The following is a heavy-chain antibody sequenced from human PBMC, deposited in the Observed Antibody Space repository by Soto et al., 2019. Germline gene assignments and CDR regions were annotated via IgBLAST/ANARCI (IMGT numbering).Heavy chain of an antibody. Sequence: QVQLVESGGGVVQPGRSLRLSCAASGFTFSSYGMHWVRQAPGKGLEWVAVISYDGSNKYYADSVKGRFTISRDNSKNTLYLQMSSLRAEDTAVYYCANGDGMDVWGQGTTVTVSS. CDR3: ANGDGMDV. D-gene: IGHD3-10*01. CDR2: ISYDGSNK. V-gene: IGHV3-30*18. J-gene: IGHJ6*02. CDR1: GFTFSSYG.